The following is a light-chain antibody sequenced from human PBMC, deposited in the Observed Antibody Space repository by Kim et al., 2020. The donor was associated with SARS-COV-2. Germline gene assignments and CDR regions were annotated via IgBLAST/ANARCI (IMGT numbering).Light chain of an antibody. CDR3: QKYTIVPLT. CDR1: QGIRNY. CDR2: AAS. J-gene: IGKJ4*01. V-gene: IGKV1-27*01. Sequence: DIQMAQSPSSLSASVGDRVTITCRASQGIRNYLAWYQQNPGRVPILLIYAASTLQTGVPARFSGSGFGSDFTLTITGLQSEDVATYYCQKYTIVPLTFGGGTKVDIK.